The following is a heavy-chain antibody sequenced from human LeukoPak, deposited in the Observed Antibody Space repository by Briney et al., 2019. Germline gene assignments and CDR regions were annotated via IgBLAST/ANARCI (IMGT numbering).Heavy chain of an antibody. Sequence: GGSLRLSCAASGFTFDDYAMQWVRQTPGKGLGWVSLISWDGAYTYYADSVQGRFTISRDNAKNSLYLQMNSLRAEDTAVYYCARDGYSSSEPFDYWGQGTLVTVSS. CDR2: ISWDGAYT. V-gene: IGHV3-43D*03. D-gene: IGHD6-6*01. CDR3: ARDGYSSSEPFDY. CDR1: GFTFDDYA. J-gene: IGHJ4*02.